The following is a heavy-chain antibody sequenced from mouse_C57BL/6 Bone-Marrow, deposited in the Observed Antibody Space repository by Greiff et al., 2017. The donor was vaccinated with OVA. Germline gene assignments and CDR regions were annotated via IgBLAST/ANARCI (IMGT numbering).Heavy chain of an antibody. V-gene: IGHV1-50*01. CDR2: IDPSDSYT. D-gene: IGHD1-1*01. Sequence: QVQLQQSGAELVKPGASVKLSCKASGYTFTSYWMQWVKQRPGQGLEWIGEIDPSDSYTNYNQKFKGKATLTVDTSSSTAYMQLSSLTSEDSAVYYCAVCPTGSSSYFDYWGQGTTLTVSS. J-gene: IGHJ2*01. CDR1: GYTFTSYW. CDR3: AVCPTGSSSYFDY.